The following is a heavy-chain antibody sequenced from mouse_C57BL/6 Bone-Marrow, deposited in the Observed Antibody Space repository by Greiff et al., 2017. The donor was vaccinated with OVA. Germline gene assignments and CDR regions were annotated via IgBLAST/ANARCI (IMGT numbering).Heavy chain of an antibody. Sequence: VKLQESGAELVKPGASVKLSCKASGYTFTSYWMHWVKQRPGRGLAWIGRIDPNSGGTKYNEKFKSKATLTVDKPSSTAYMQLRSLTSEDSAVYYCARYRMGYDSWFAYWGQGTLVTVSA. V-gene: IGHV1-72*01. D-gene: IGHD2-2*01. CDR3: ARYRMGYDSWFAY. J-gene: IGHJ3*01. CDR2: IDPNSGGT. CDR1: GYTFTSYW.